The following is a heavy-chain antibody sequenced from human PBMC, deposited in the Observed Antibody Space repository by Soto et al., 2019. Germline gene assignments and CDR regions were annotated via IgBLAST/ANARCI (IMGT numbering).Heavy chain of an antibody. D-gene: IGHD5-18*01. CDR3: AKEWETAMADWEMAY. J-gene: IGHJ4*02. Sequence: EVQLLESGGGLVQPGGSLRLSCAASGFTFSSYAMSWVRQAPGKGLEWVSAISGSGGSTYYADSVKGRFTISRDNSKNTRDLQMNSLNGEDTAVDYCAKEWETAMADWEMAYCGRGTLVTVCS. V-gene: IGHV3-23*01. CDR1: GFTFSSYA. CDR2: ISGSGGST.